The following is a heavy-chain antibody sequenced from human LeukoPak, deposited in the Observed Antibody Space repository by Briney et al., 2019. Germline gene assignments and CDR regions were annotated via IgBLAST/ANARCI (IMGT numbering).Heavy chain of an antibody. V-gene: IGHV3-48*01. Sequence: GGSLRLSCAASGFTFRNYNMNWVRQAPGKGLEWVSYITDSTDSIYYADSVRGRFTISRDNAENSLYLQMNSLRAEDTAVYYCARGLKQLVRGFNYYFMDVWGKGTTVTVSS. CDR2: ITDSTDSI. CDR3: ARGLKQLVRGFNYYFMDV. CDR1: GFTFRNYN. D-gene: IGHD6-13*01. J-gene: IGHJ6*03.